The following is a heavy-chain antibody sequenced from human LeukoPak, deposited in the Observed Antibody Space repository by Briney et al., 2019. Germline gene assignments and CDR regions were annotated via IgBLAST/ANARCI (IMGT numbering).Heavy chain of an antibody. Sequence: PGGSLRLSCAASGFTFSSYGMRWVRQAPGKGLEWVAVIWYDGSNKYYADSVKGLFTISRDNSENTLYLQMNSLRAEDTAVYCCAKDRVVYYYDSSGIDYWGQGTLVTVSS. D-gene: IGHD3-22*01. CDR3: AKDRVVYYYDSSGIDY. CDR1: GFTFSSYG. V-gene: IGHV3-33*06. J-gene: IGHJ4*02. CDR2: IWYDGSNK.